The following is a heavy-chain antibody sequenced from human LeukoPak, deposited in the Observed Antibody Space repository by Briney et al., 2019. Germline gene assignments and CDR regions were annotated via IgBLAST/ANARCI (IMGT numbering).Heavy chain of an antibody. D-gene: IGHD4-23*01. CDR1: GFTFGDYA. V-gene: IGHV3-49*04. J-gene: IGHJ1*01. Sequence: GGSLRLSCTASGFTFGDYAMSWVRQAPGKGLEWVGFIRSKAYGGTTDYAASVQGRFTISRDGSKSIAYLQMNSLKTEDTAVFYCTFDYGGNTGYFQHWGLGTLVTVSS. CDR3: TFDYGGNTGYFQH. CDR2: IRSKAYGGTT.